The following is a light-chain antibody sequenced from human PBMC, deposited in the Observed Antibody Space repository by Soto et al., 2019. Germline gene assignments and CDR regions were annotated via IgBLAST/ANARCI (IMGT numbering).Light chain of an antibody. CDR2: AAS. Sequence: DIQMTQSPSSLSASVGDRVTITCRTSQSISSYLNWYQQKPGKAPKLLIYAASSLQSGVPSRFSGSGSGTDFTLSISSLQFEDFATYYCQQSYSALLTFGPGTKVDIK. J-gene: IGKJ3*01. V-gene: IGKV1-39*01. CDR1: QSISSY. CDR3: QQSYSALLT.